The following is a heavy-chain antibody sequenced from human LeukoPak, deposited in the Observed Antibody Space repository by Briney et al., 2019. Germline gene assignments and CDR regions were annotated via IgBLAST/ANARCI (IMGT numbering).Heavy chain of an antibody. D-gene: IGHD3-3*01. CDR1: GYTLTNYV. J-gene: IGHJ4*02. Sequence: VAALKVSRRTSGYTLTNYVMNRVRQAPGQGLEWVGWINTNTGNPTYAQGLTGRFVFCLDTSVSTAYLQISSLKAEDTAVYYCARASTIFGVVELHDYWGQGTLVTVSS. CDR3: ARASTIFGVVELHDY. V-gene: IGHV7-4-1*02. CDR2: INTNTGNP.